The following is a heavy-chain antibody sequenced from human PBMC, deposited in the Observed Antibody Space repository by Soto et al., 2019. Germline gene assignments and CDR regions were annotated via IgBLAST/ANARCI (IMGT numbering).Heavy chain of an antibody. J-gene: IGHJ4*02. V-gene: IGHV4-39*01. Sequence: SETLSLTCTVSGGSISSSSYYWGWIRQPPGKGLEWIGSIYYSGSTYYNPSLKSRVTISVDTSKNQFSLKLSSVTAADTAVYYCSSAVFGVVILFDYCGQGTLDTVSS. CDR2: IYYSGST. CDR1: GGSISSSSYY. D-gene: IGHD3-3*01. CDR3: SSAVFGVVILFDY.